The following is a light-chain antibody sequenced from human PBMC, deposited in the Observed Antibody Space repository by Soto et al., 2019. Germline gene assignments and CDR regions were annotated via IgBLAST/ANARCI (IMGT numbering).Light chain of an antibody. CDR1: STDFVSYNR. CDR3: CSYTSSTNYV. Sequence: QSVLTQPPSVSGSPGQSVTISCTGTSTDFVSYNRVSWYQQPPGTAPKLIIYGVSNRPSGVSNRFSGAKSGHTASLTISGLQVEDEADYYCCSYTSSTNYVFGPGTKVTVL. CDR2: GVS. J-gene: IGLJ1*01. V-gene: IGLV2-18*02.